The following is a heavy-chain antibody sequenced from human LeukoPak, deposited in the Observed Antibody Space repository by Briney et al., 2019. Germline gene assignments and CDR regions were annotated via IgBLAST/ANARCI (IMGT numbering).Heavy chain of an antibody. D-gene: IGHD3-10*01. Sequence: SETLSLTCAVYGGSFSGYYWSWIRQPPGKGLEWIGEINHSGSTNYNPSPKSRVTISVDTSKNQFSLKLSSVTAADTAVYYCARPNPNYYGSGRVWFDPWGQGTLVTVSS. CDR3: ARPNPNYYGSGRVWFDP. CDR2: INHSGST. CDR1: GGSFSGYY. V-gene: IGHV4-34*01. J-gene: IGHJ5*02.